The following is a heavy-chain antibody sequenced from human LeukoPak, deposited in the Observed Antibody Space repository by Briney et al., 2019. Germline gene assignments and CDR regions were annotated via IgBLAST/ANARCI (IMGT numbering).Heavy chain of an antibody. CDR2: ISSSSSYI. Sequence: PGGSLRLSCAASGFTFSSYSMNWVRQAPGKGLEWVSSISSSSSYIYSAASVKGRLTISTDNAKNSLYLRMNSLRAEDTAVYYCARDPGIVGATGGQGSLVTVSS. J-gene: IGHJ4*02. V-gene: IGHV3-21*01. D-gene: IGHD1-26*01. CDR3: ARDPGIVGAT. CDR1: GFTFSSYS.